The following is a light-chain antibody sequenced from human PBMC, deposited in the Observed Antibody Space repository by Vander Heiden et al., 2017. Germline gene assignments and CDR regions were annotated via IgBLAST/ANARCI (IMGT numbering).Light chain of an antibody. CDR1: QSVSSY. CDR3: QQRSNWPPIT. Sequence: EIVLTQSPATLSLSPGERATLSCRASQSVSSYLAWYQQKPGQAPRLLIYDASNRATGIQARFSGSGSGTDFTLTISSLEPEDFAVYYCQQRSNWPPITFSQGTRLEIK. J-gene: IGKJ5*01. CDR2: DAS. V-gene: IGKV3-11*01.